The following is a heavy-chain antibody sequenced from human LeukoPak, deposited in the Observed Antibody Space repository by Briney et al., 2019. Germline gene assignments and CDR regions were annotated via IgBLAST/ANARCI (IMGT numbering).Heavy chain of an antibody. Sequence: GGSLRLSCAASGFTFSSYSMNWVRQTPGKGLEWVSSISSSSTYIYYVDSVKGRFTISRDNAKNSLYLQMNSLRAEDTAVYYCARDVYYGSGSPRLDYWGQGTLVTVSS. V-gene: IGHV3-21*01. CDR2: ISSSSTYI. CDR3: ARDVYYGSGSPRLDY. D-gene: IGHD3-10*01. J-gene: IGHJ4*02. CDR1: GFTFSSYS.